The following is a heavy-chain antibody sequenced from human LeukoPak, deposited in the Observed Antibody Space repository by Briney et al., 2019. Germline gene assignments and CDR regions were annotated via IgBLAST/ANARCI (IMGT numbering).Heavy chain of an antibody. V-gene: IGHV3-15*01. J-gene: IGHJ4*02. Sequence: PGGSLRLSCVASGFTVTNAWMSWVRQAPGKGLEWVGRIKSKSGGGTMEYAAPVQGRFTISRDDSKNTLYLQMNSLKTEDTAVYHCTTYPYSSGWYPFDSWGQGTLVTVSS. CDR1: GFTVTNAW. CDR3: TTYPYSSGWYPFDS. D-gene: IGHD6-19*01. CDR2: IKSKSGGGTM.